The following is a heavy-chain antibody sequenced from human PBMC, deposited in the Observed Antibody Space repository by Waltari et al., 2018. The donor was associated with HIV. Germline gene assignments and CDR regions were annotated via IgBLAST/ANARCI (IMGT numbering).Heavy chain of an antibody. D-gene: IGHD2-15*01. CDR1: GGSFSGYY. J-gene: IGHJ6*02. CDR3: ARGYSGGSYYYYGMDV. CDR2: INHSGST. Sequence: QVQLQQWGAGLLKPSETLSLTCAVYGGSFSGYYWSWIRQPPGKGLEWIGEINHSGSTNYNPSLKSRVTISVDTSKNQFSLKLSSVTAADTAVYYCARGYSGGSYYYYGMDVWGQGTTVTVSS. V-gene: IGHV4-34*01.